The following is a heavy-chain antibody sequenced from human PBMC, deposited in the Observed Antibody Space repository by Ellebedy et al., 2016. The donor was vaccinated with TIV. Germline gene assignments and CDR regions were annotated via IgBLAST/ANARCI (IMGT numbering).Heavy chain of an antibody. CDR2: LYYTGST. V-gene: IGHV4-59*01. D-gene: IGHD5-24*01. Sequence: SETLSLTCAVSGGSLSDNYWTWIRQPPGKGLEWIGYLYYTGSTNYNPSLKSRVTISVNTPRNQFSLKLSSVTAEDTAVYYCVSSVSMGAFDLWGQGTMVTVSS. CDR1: GGSLSDNY. CDR3: VSSVSMGAFDL. J-gene: IGHJ3*01.